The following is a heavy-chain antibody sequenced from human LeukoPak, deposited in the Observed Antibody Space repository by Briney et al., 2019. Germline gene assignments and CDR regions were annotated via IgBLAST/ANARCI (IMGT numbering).Heavy chain of an antibody. Sequence: GGSLTLSCAASGFTFSSYAMTWVRQAPGKGLEWVSAIGDSGRNTYYADSVRGRFTISRDNSRNTLYLQMNSLRAEDTAIYYCAKDPMVRGATYDSWGQGSQVIVSS. CDR1: GFTFSSYA. D-gene: IGHD3-10*01. CDR2: IGDSGRNT. CDR3: AKDPMVRGATYDS. V-gene: IGHV3-23*01. J-gene: IGHJ4*02.